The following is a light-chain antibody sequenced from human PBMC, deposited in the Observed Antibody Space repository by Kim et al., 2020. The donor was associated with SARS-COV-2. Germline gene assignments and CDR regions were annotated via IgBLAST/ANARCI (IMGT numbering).Light chain of an antibody. J-gene: IGLJ2*01. V-gene: IGLV3-1*01. CDR2: QAS. CDR1: KLGDKY. CDR3: QAWDSSTEV. Sequence: SYELTQPPSVSVSPGQTASITCSGDKLGDKYACWYQQKPGQSPVLVIYQASKRPSGIPERFSGSNSGNTATLTISGTQAMDEADYHCQAWDSSTEVFGGG.